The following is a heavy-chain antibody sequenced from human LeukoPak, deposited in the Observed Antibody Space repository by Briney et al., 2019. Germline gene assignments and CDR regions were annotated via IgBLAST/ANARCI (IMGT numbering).Heavy chain of an antibody. CDR3: ARGYSRTYFDY. Sequence: SETLSLTCTVPGGSISSYYSSWIRQPPGKGLEWIGYIYYSGSTNYNPSLKSRVTISLDTSKNQFSLKLSSVTAADTAVYYCARGYSRTYFDYWGQGTLVTVSS. J-gene: IGHJ4*02. D-gene: IGHD5-18*01. V-gene: IGHV4-59*08. CDR2: IYYSGST. CDR1: GGSISSYY.